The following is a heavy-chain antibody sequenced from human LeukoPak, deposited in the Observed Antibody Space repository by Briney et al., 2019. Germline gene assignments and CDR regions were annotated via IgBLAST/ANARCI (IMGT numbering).Heavy chain of an antibody. CDR2: ISYDGTNE. Sequence: GGSLRLSCAASGFTFSSYALNWVRQAPGKGLEWVAVISYDGTNEFYADSVQGRFTISRDNSKNTLNLPMNSLRPEDTAIYYCARSRIAAVVPFYFDSWGQGALVTVSS. D-gene: IGHD6-13*01. V-gene: IGHV3-30*01. CDR3: ARSRIAAVVPFYFDS. J-gene: IGHJ4*02. CDR1: GFTFSSYA.